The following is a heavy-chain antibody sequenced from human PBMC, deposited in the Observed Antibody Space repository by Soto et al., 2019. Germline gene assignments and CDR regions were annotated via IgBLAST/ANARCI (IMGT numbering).Heavy chain of an antibody. J-gene: IGHJ4*02. V-gene: IGHV3-21*01. CDR3: ARDSQLGYCSGGSCGGDFDY. D-gene: IGHD2-15*01. CDR1: GFTFSSYS. CDR2: ISSSSSYI. Sequence: GGSLRLSCAASGFTFSSYSMNWVRQAPGKGLEWVSSISSSSSYIYYADSVKGRFTISRDIAKNSLYLQMNSLRAEDTAVYYCARDSQLGYCSGGSCGGDFDYWGQGTLVTVSS.